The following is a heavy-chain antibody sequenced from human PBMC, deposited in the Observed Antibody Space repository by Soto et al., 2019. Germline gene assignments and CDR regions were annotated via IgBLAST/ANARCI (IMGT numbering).Heavy chain of an antibody. Sequence: EVQLVESGGGLVQPGGSLRLSCAASGFTFSSYWMHWVRQAPGKGLVWVSRINSDGSSTSYADSVKGRFTISRDNAKNTLYLQMNSLRAEDTAVYYCARVFFFGETEDASDIWGQGTMVTVSS. V-gene: IGHV3-74*01. CDR3: ARVFFFGETEDASDI. J-gene: IGHJ3*02. CDR2: INSDGSST. D-gene: IGHD3-10*01. CDR1: GFTFSSYW.